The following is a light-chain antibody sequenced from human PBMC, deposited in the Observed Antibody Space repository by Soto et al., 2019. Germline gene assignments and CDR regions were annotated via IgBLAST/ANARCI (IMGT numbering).Light chain of an antibody. Sequence: EIVMTQSPATLSVSPGEKATLSCRASHNVKNNLAWYQQKPGQAPRLLIYFASTRATGIPARFSGSGSGTEFSLTISSLQSEDFAVYYCQHYTARPLTFGGGTKVETK. CDR3: QHYTARPLT. V-gene: IGKV3-15*01. CDR1: HNVKNN. CDR2: FAS. J-gene: IGKJ4*01.